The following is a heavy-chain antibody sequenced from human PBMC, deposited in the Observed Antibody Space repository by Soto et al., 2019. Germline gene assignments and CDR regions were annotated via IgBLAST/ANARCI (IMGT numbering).Heavy chain of an antibody. V-gene: IGHV4-31*03. CDR3: SRGSYDYYGSGSYYPLDY. CDR1: GGSISSGGYY. D-gene: IGHD3-10*01. Sequence: PSETLSLTCTVSGGSISSGGYYWRWIRQHPGKGLEWIGYIYYSGSTYYNPSLKSRVTISVDTSKNQFSLKLSSVTAADTAVYYCSRGSYDYYGSGSYYPLDYWGQGTLVTGPS. CDR2: IYYSGST. J-gene: IGHJ4*02.